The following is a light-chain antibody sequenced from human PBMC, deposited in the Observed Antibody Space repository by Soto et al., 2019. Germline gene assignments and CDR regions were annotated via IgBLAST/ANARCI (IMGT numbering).Light chain of an antibody. CDR1: QSISNW. CDR2: KAS. CDR3: QQYNSYSET. Sequence: DIQMTQSPSTLSASVGDRVTITCRASQSISNWLAWYQQKPGKAPKLLIYKASNLESGVPSRFSGSGSGTEFTLTITSLQPDDFATYYCQQYNSYSETFGQGTKVVIK. J-gene: IGKJ1*01. V-gene: IGKV1-5*03.